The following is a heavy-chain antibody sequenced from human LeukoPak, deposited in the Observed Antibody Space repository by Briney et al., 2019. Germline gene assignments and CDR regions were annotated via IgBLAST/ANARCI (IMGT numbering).Heavy chain of an antibody. V-gene: IGHV3-74*01. CDR3: ARGYSGSYYN. CDR1: GFTFSSYA. J-gene: IGHJ4*02. CDR2: INNDGSGT. D-gene: IGHD1-26*01. Sequence: PGGSLRLSCAASGFTFSSYAMHWVRQAPGKGLVWVSRINNDGSGTTYADSVKGRFTISRDNAKNTLYLQMNSLRAEDTAVYYCARGYSGSYYNWGQGTLVTVSS.